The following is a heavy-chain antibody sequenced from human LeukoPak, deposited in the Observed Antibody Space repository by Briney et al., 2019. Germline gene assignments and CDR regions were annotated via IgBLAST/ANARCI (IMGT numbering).Heavy chain of an antibody. V-gene: IGHV4-34*01. CDR3: ARGLVGATTPFDY. D-gene: IGHD1-26*01. CDR2: INHSGST. J-gene: IGHJ4*02. CDR1: GGSFSGYY. Sequence: SETLSLTCAVYGGSFSGYYWSWIRQPPGKGLEWIGEINHSGSTNYNPSLKSRVTISVDTSKNQFSLKLSSVTAADTAMYYCARGLVGATTPFDYWGQGTLVTVSS.